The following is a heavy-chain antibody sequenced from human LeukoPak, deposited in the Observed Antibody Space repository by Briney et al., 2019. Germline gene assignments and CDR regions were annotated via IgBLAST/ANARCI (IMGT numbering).Heavy chain of an antibody. Sequence: ASVKVSCKASGYTFTSYAMNWVRQAPGQGLEWMGWINTNTGNPTYAQGFTGRFVFSLDTSVSTAYLQISSLKVEDTAVYYCARVSTSRWLVRGRYFDYWGQGTLVTVSS. CDR3: ARVSTSRWLVRGRYFDY. J-gene: IGHJ4*02. V-gene: IGHV7-4-1*02. D-gene: IGHD6-19*01. CDR2: INTNTGNP. CDR1: GYTFTSYA.